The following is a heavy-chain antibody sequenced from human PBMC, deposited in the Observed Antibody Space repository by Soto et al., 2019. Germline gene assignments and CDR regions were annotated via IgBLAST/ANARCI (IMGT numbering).Heavy chain of an antibody. CDR1: GFTFSSSF. J-gene: IGHJ4*02. Sequence: GGSLRLSCVASGFTFSSSFMCWVRQAPGKGLEWVANINQDGGGTYYVDSVQGRFTISRDNAKDSLYLQMNSLRGEDTAVYYCARYFRGSGRYFFDYWGQGTLVTVSS. CDR2: INQDGGGT. CDR3: ARYFRGSGRYFFDY. V-gene: IGHV3-7*03. D-gene: IGHD6-19*01.